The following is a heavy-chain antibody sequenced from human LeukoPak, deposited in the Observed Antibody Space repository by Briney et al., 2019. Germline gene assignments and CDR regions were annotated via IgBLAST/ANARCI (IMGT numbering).Heavy chain of an antibody. D-gene: IGHD3-10*01. V-gene: IGHV3-21*01. Sequence: GGSLRLSCAASGFTFSSYSINWVRQAPGQGLEWVSSISSTGSYIYYADSVKGRFTISRDNAKNSLYLQMNSLRAEDTAVYYCARGGKSWGVSDYWGQGTLVTVSS. CDR3: ARGGKSWGVSDY. CDR2: ISSTGSYI. J-gene: IGHJ4*02. CDR1: GFTFSSYS.